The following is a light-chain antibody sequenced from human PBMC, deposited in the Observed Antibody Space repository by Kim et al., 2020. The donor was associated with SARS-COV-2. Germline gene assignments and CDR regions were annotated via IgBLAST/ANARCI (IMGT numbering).Light chain of an antibody. Sequence: ASVGDRVTITCRASQSISSGLAWYQQKPGKAPKLLIYKASSLESGVPSRFSGSGSGTEFTLTISSLQPDDFATYYCQQYNSYPLTFGQGTKVDIK. J-gene: IGKJ1*01. CDR1: QSISSG. CDR3: QQYNSYPLT. CDR2: KAS. V-gene: IGKV1-5*03.